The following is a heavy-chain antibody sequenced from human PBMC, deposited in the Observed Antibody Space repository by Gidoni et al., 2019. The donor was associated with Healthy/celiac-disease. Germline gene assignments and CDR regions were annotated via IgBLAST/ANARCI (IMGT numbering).Heavy chain of an antibody. CDR3: ASLCGGDCYTTGDY. Sequence: QVQLQESGTGLVKPSETLSLTCTVPGSSISSYYWSWIRQPTGKGLEWIGYIYYSGSTNYNPSLKSRVTISVDTSKNQFSLKLSSVTAADTAVYYCASLCGGDCYTTGDYWGQGTLVTVSS. D-gene: IGHD2-21*02. CDR1: GSSISSYY. V-gene: IGHV4-59*01. J-gene: IGHJ4*02. CDR2: IYYSGST.